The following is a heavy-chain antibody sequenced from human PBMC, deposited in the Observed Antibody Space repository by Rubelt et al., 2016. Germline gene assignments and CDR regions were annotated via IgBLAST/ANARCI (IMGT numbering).Heavy chain of an antibody. CDR2: INAGNGHT. V-gene: IGHV1-3*01. CDR1: GYTFTSYA. Sequence: QVQLVQSGAEVKKPGASVKVSCKASGYTFTSYAMHWVRQAPGQRLEWMGWINAGNGHTKYSQKFQGRVTITRETSASTAYMELSSLGSEDTAGYYCARSKDTAMVTDADWYFDLWGRGTLVTVSS. D-gene: IGHD5-18*01. J-gene: IGHJ2*01. CDR3: ARSKDTAMVTDADWYFDL.